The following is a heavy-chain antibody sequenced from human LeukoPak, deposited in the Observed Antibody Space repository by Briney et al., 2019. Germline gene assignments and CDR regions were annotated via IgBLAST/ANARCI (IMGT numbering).Heavy chain of an antibody. V-gene: IGHV3-49*04. CDR2: IRSKAYGGTT. CDR3: TRDPIHSY. CDR1: GFTFGDYA. Sequence: PGGSLRLSCTASGFTFGDYAMSWVRQAPGEGLEWVGFIRSKAYGGTTEYAASVKGRFTISRDDSESIAYLQMNSLKTEDTAVYYCTRDPIHSYWGQGTLVTVSS. J-gene: IGHJ4*02. D-gene: IGHD1-26*01.